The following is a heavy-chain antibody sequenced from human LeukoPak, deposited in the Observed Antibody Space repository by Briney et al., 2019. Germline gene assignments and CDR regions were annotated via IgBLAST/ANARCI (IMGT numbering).Heavy chain of an antibody. CDR1: GGSISSYY. V-gene: IGHV4-59*01. Sequence: SETLSLTCTVSGGSISSYYWSWIRQPPGKGLEWIACICYSGSTKYNPSLKSRVTISVDTSKNQLSLKLSSVTAADTAVYYCAGEPGFDSSGYLNWFDPWGQGTLVTVSS. D-gene: IGHD3-22*01. J-gene: IGHJ5*02. CDR2: ICYSGST. CDR3: AGEPGFDSSGYLNWFDP.